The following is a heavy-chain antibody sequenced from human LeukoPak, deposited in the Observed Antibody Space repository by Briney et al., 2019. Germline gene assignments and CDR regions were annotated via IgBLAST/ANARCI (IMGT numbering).Heavy chain of an antibody. CDR3: AREGPYVSYYYYYYMDV. J-gene: IGHJ6*03. V-gene: IGHV4-39*07. D-gene: IGHD3-16*01. CDR1: GGSISTSSYY. Sequence: SETLSLTCTVSGGSISTSSYYWGWIRQPPGKGLEWIGSIYYSGSTYYNPSLKSRVTISVDTSKNQFSLKLSSVTAADTAVYYCAREGPYVSYYYYYYMDVWGKGTTVTVSS. CDR2: IYYSGST.